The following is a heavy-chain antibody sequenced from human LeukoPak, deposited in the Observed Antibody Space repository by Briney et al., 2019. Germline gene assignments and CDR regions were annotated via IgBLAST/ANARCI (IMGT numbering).Heavy chain of an antibody. CDR1: GFTFSSYG. J-gene: IGHJ4*02. CDR3: ARSSTLRITMVRGAKYVDY. CDR2: ISYDGSNK. Sequence: TGGSLRLSCAASGFTFSSYGMHWVRQAPGKGLEWVAVISYDGSNKYYADSVKGRFTISRDNSKNTLYLQMNSLRAEDTAVYYCARSSTLRITMVRGAKYVDYWGQGTLVTVTS. D-gene: IGHD3-10*01. V-gene: IGHV3-30*03.